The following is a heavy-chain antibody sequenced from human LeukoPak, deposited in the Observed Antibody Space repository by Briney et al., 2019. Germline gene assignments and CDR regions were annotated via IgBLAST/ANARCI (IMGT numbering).Heavy chain of an antibody. J-gene: IGHJ5*02. D-gene: IGHD3-10*01. CDR1: GGTFSSYA. V-gene: IGHV1-69*01. CDR2: IIPIFGTA. CDR3: AGTALLWFGELLTDWFDP. Sequence: WASVKVSCKASGGTFSSYAISWVRQAPGQGLEWMGGIIPIFGTANYAQKFQGRVTITADESTSTAYMELSSLRSEDTAVYYCAGTALLWFGELLTDWFDPWGQGTLVTVSS.